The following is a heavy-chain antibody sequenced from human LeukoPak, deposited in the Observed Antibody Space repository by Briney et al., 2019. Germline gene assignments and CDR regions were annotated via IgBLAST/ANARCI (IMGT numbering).Heavy chain of an antibody. CDR1: GFTFSSYG. D-gene: IGHD6-19*01. CDR3: ARNSGWSQFDY. V-gene: IGHV3-33*05. Sequence: PGRSLRLSCAASGFTFSSYGMHWVRQAPGKGLEWVALISYDGSSKDYADSVKGRFTISRDNAKSSLYLQMNSLRAEDTAVYYCARNSGWSQFDYWGQGSLVTVSS. J-gene: IGHJ4*02. CDR2: ISYDGSSK.